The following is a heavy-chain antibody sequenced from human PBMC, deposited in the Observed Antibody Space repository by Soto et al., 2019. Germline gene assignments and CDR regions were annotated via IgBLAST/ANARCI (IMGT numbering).Heavy chain of an antibody. CDR2: IYYSGST. CDR1: GGSISSGGYY. V-gene: IGHV4-31*03. CDR3: AREAMTTVNYYYHGMDV. Sequence: LSLTCTVSGGSISSGGYYWSWIRQHPGKGLEWIGYIYYSGSTYYNPSLKSRVTISVDTSKNQFSPKLSSVTAADTAVYYCAREAMTTVNYYYHGMDVWGQGTTVTVSS. J-gene: IGHJ6*02. D-gene: IGHD4-17*01.